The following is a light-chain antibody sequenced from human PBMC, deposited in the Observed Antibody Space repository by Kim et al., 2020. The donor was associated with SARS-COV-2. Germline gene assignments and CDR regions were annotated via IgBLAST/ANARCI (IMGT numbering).Light chain of an antibody. J-gene: IGKJ4*01. CDR1: RCISSAASNKSS. Sequence: DIVMTQSPDSLAVSLGERAIITCKSSRCISSAASNKSSLAWYQQRPGQSPKLSIYWASVRASGVPDRFSGSGSGTHFSLTINRLQPEDVATYHCQQYYASPVTFAGGTKLEI. CDR2: WAS. CDR3: QQYYASPVT. V-gene: IGKV4-1*01.